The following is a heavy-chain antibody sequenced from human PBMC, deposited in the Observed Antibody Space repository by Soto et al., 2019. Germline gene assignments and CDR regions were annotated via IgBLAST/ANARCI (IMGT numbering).Heavy chain of an antibody. D-gene: IGHD2-15*01. CDR1: GFTFSSYG. J-gene: IGHJ1*01. Sequence: QVQLVESGGGVAQPGRSLRLSCAASGFTFSSYGMHWVRQAPGKGLEWVAVISYDGSNKYYADSVKGRFTISRDNSKNTLYLQMNSLRAEDTAVYYCAKDRDIVVVVAALQHWGQGTLVTVSS. CDR2: ISYDGSNK. V-gene: IGHV3-30*18. CDR3: AKDRDIVVVVAALQH.